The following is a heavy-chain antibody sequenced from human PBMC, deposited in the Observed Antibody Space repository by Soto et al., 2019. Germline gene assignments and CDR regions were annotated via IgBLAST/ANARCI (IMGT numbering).Heavy chain of an antibody. D-gene: IGHD3-3*01. CDR3: ARRQITIFGVVIIDWFDP. Sequence: ASVKVSCKASGYTFTSYDINWVRQATGQGLEWMGWMNPNSGNTGYAQKFQGRVTMTRNTSISTAYMELSSLRSEDTAVYYCARRQITIFGVVIIDWFDPWGQGTLVTVSS. V-gene: IGHV1-8*01. J-gene: IGHJ5*02. CDR1: GYTFTSYD. CDR2: MNPNSGNT.